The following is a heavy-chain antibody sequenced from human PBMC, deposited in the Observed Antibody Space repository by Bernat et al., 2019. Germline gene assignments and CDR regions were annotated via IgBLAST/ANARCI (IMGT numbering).Heavy chain of an antibody. D-gene: IGHD4-11*01. J-gene: IGHJ4*02. CDR1: GYTLTELS. V-gene: IGHV1-24*01. CDR2: FDPEDGET. CDR3: ETVQGDY. Sequence: QVQLVQSGAEVKNPGASVKVSCKVSGYTLTELSMHWVRQAPGKGLEWMGGFDPEDGETIYAQRIQGRVHMTEATSTDTAYMVVRRLRSEDTAVYYCETVQGDYWGQGTLVTVSS.